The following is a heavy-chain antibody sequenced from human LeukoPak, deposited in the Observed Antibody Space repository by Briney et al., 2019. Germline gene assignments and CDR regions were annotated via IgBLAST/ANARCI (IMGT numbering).Heavy chain of an antibody. CDR1: GFTFDDYA. J-gene: IGHJ6*02. CDR3: AKDISEGNRFYYGMDV. V-gene: IGHV3-9*01. Sequence: GRSLRLSCAAFGFTFDDYAMHWVRQAPGKGLEWVSGISWKSGSIGYADSVKGRFTISRDNAKNSLYLQMNSLRAEDTALYYCAKDISEGNRFYYGMDVWGQGTTVTVSS. D-gene: IGHD3-3*01. CDR2: ISWKSGSI.